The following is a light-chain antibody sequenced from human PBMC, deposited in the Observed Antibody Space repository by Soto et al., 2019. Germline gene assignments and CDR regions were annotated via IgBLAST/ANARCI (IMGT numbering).Light chain of an antibody. CDR2: AAS. CDR3: QQSYSTPWT. CDR1: QSISSY. Sequence: DIQMTQSPSSLSASVGDRVTITCRASQSISSYLNWYQQKPGKAPKLLIYAASSLQSGVPSRFRGSGSGTEFTPTNSSLQPEDFATYYCQQSYSTPWTFGQGTKVEIK. J-gene: IGKJ1*01. V-gene: IGKV1-39*01.